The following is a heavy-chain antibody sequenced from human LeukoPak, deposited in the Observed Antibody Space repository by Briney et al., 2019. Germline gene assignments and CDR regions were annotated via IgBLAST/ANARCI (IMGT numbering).Heavy chain of an antibody. V-gene: IGHV2-5*01. CDR2: IYWNDDR. D-gene: IGHD5-24*01. CDR1: GFSLSTTGVG. Sequence: SGPTLVKPTQTLTLTCTFSGFSLSTTGVGVGWIRQPPGKALEWLTLIYWNDDRRYSPSLKSRPTITKDTSKNQVVLTMTNMDPVDTATYYCARRREMATLVYAFDIWGQGTMVTVSS. J-gene: IGHJ3*02. CDR3: ARRREMATLVYAFDI.